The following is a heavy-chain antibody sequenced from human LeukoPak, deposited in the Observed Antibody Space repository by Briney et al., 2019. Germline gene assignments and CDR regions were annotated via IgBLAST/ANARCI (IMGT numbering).Heavy chain of an antibody. V-gene: IGHV4-59*01. CDR2: IYYSGST. CDR3: ALEWELGKVDY. J-gene: IGHJ4*02. Sequence: PSETLSLTCTVSGASIRNYYWSWIRQPPGKGLESIGYIYYSGSTNYNPSLKSRVTISVDTSKNQFSLKLSSVTAADTAVYYCALEWELGKVDYWGQGTLVTVSS. D-gene: IGHD1-26*01. CDR1: GASIRNYY.